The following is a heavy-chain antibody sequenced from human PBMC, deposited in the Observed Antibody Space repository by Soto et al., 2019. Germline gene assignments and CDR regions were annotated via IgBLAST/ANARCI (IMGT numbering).Heavy chain of an antibody. Sequence: SGPTLVNPTQTLTLTCTFSGFSFSTSGVGVGWIRQPPGEALEWLALIYWNDDKRYSPSLKNRLTIIKDTSKNQVVLTMTNLDPVDTATYYCARSIGTTGTTLYFDYWGRGTLVTVSS. J-gene: IGHJ4*02. CDR1: GFSFSTSGVG. CDR2: IYWNDDK. CDR3: ARSIGTTGTTLYFDY. D-gene: IGHD1-1*01. V-gene: IGHV2-5*01.